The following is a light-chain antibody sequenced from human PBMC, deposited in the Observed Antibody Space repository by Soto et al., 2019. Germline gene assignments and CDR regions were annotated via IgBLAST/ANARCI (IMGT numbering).Light chain of an antibody. CDR3: QSYDSSLSGYV. J-gene: IGLJ1*01. V-gene: IGLV1-40*01. CDR1: SSNIGAGFD. Sequence: QSVLTQPPSVSGAPGQRVTISCTGSSSNIGAGFDVHWYQQLPGTAPKLLIYGNVDRPPGVPDRFSGSKSGTSASLAITGLQAEDEADYYCQSYDSSLSGYVFGTGTKVTVL. CDR2: GNV.